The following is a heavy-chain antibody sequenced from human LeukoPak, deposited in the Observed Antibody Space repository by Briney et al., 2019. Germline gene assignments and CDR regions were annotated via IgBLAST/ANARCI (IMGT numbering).Heavy chain of an antibody. CDR3: ARDLKSSSWYPFDY. V-gene: IGHV3-23*01. CDR2: ISGSGGST. CDR1: GFTFSSDA. J-gene: IGHJ4*02. D-gene: IGHD6-13*01. Sequence: GGSLRLSCAASGFTFSSDAMSWVRQAPGKGLEWVSAISGSGGSTYYADSVKGRFTISRDNAKNSLYLQMNSLRAEDTAVYYCARDLKSSSWYPFDYWGQGTLVTVSS.